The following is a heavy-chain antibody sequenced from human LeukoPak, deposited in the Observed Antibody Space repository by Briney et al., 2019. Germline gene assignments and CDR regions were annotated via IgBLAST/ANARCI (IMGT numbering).Heavy chain of an antibody. Sequence: SVKVSCKASGGTFSSYAISWVRQAPGQGLEWMGRIIPIFGTANYAQKFQGRVTITADKSTSTAYMELSSLRSEDTAVYYCAKAQKYYYDSSDYWGQGTLVTVSS. V-gene: IGHV1-69*06. J-gene: IGHJ4*02. CDR1: GGTFSSYA. D-gene: IGHD3-22*01. CDR3: AKAQKYYYDSSDY. CDR2: IIPIFGTA.